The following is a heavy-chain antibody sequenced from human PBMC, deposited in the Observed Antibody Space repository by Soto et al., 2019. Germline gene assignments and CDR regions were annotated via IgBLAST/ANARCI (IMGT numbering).Heavy chain of an antibody. CDR1: GFTFSNYG. CDR2: ISSNGGST. Sequence: PGGSLRLSCAASGFTFSNYGMHWVRQAPGKGLEYVSAISSNGGSTYYADSVKGRFTISRDNSKNTLYLQMSSLRAEDTAVYYCVKESHGMGYYYGAGSPAPLDYWGQGTPVTGSS. V-gene: IGHV3-64D*06. CDR3: VKESHGMGYYYGAGSPAPLDY. D-gene: IGHD3-10*01. J-gene: IGHJ4*02.